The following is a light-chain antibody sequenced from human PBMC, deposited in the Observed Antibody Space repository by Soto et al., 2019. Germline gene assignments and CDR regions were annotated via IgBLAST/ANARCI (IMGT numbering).Light chain of an antibody. CDR3: QQYNRYPIT. J-gene: IGKJ5*01. V-gene: IGKV3-20*01. Sequence: EIVLTQSPGSLSLSPGERATLSCRASQSVSSSYLAWYQQKPGQAPRLLIYGASSRATGIPDRFSGSGSGTDFTLTISSLQPEDFAVYYCQQYNRYPITFGQGTRLEIK. CDR2: GAS. CDR1: QSVSSSY.